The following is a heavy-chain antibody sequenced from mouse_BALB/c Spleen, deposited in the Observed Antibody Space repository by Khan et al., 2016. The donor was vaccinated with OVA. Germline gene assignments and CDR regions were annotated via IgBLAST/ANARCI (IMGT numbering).Heavy chain of an antibody. Sequence: QVQLKQSGAELVRPGVSVKISCKGSGYTFTDYAMHWVKQSNAKSLEWIGVISTHYGDASYNQKFKGEATMTVDKSSSTAYMELARLTSEDSAIYCVTRGSSEYRFAYWGQGTLVTVSA. CDR2: ISTHYGDA. CDR1: GYTFTDYA. D-gene: IGHD1-1*01. J-gene: IGHJ3*01. CDR3: TRGSSEYRFAY. V-gene: IGHV1S137*01.